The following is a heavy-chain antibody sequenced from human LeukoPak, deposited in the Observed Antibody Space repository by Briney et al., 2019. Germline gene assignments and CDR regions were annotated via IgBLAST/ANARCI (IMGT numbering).Heavy chain of an antibody. CDR1: GFTFSDYA. CDR2: ITGSGNYR. Sequence: TGGSLRLSCAASGFTFSDYAMNWVRQAPGKGLECVTAITGSGNYRYYIDSVKGRFTISRDNSKNTLYLQMNNLRAEDTAVYYCARGGGYYYGSGSPLPNYWGQGTLVTVSS. V-gene: IGHV3-23*01. J-gene: IGHJ4*02. CDR3: ARGGGYYYGSGSPLPNY. D-gene: IGHD3-10*01.